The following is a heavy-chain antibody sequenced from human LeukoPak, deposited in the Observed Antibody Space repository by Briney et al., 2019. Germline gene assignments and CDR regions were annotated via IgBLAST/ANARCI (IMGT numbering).Heavy chain of an antibody. CDR2: IYDSGST. Sequence: SETLSLTCTVSGGSISSYYWSWIRQPPGKGLEWIGNIYDSGSTNYNPSLKSRVTISVDTSKNQCSLKLSSVTTADTAVYYCARQSISGSSLSYFDYWGQGTLVNVSS. V-gene: IGHV4-59*01. CDR3: ARQSISGSSLSYFDY. D-gene: IGHD3-22*01. J-gene: IGHJ4*02. CDR1: GGSISSYY.